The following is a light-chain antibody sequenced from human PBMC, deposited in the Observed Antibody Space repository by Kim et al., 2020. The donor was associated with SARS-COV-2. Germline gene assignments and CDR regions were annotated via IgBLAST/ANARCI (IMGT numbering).Light chain of an antibody. CDR3: QQYGSPWT. V-gene: IGKV3-20*01. CDR2: GAS. Sequence: EIVLTQSPGTLSLSPGERATLSCRASQSVSSSYLAWYQQKPGQAPRLLIYGASSRATGIPDRFSGSGSGTDFTLTISRLEPKDFAVYYCQQYGSPWTFGQGTKVDIK. CDR1: QSVSSSY. J-gene: IGKJ1*01.